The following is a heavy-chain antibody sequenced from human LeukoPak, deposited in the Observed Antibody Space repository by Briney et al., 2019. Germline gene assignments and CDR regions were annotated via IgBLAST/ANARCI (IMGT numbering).Heavy chain of an antibody. J-gene: IGHJ5*02. Sequence: GGSLRPSCAASGFTFSSYAMSWVRQAPGKGLEWVSAISGSGGSTYYADSVKGRFTISRDNSKDTLYLQMNSLRAEDTAVYYCAKDTVAAAGHNWFDPWGQGTLATVSS. D-gene: IGHD6-13*01. V-gene: IGHV3-23*01. CDR3: AKDTVAAAGHNWFDP. CDR1: GFTFSSYA. CDR2: ISGSGGST.